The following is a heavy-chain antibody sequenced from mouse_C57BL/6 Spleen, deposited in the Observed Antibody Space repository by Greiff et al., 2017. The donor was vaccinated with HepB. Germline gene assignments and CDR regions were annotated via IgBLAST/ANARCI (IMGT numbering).Heavy chain of an antibody. D-gene: IGHD1-1*01. Sequence: QVQLKQPGAELVKPGASVKLSCKASGYTFTSYWMHWVKQRPGRGLEWIGRIDPNSGGNKSNEKFKSKATLTVDKPSSTAYMQISSLTSEDSAVYYWARMDYYGSSYWFAYWGQGTLVTVSA. CDR1: GYTFTSYW. J-gene: IGHJ3*01. CDR2: IDPNSGGN. CDR3: ARMDYYGSSYWFAY. V-gene: IGHV1-72*01.